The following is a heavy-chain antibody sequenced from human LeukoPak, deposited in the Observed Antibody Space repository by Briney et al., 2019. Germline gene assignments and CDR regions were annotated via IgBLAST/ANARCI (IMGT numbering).Heavy chain of an antibody. D-gene: IGHD6-19*01. CDR2: IYYSGST. V-gene: IGHV4-39*02. Sequence: PSETLSLTCTVSGGSISSSSYYWGWIRQPPGKGLEWIGSIYYSGSTYYNPPLKSRVTISVDTSKNQFSLKLSSVTAADTAVYYCAREGVAVAGTDYWGQGTLVTVSS. CDR1: GGSISSSSYY. CDR3: AREGVAVAGTDY. J-gene: IGHJ4*02.